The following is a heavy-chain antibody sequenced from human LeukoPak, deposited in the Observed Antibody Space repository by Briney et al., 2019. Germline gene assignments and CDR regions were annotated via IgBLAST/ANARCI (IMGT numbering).Heavy chain of an antibody. D-gene: IGHD6-13*01. J-gene: IGHJ5*02. CDR1: GFTFSSYS. Sequence: PGGSLRLSCAASGFTFSSYSMNWVRQAPGKGLEWVSSISSSSSYIYYADSVKGRFTISRDNAKNSLYLQMNSLRAEDTAVYYCARVGSGSWYVGAPSWFDPWGQGTLVTVSS. V-gene: IGHV3-21*01. CDR3: ARVGSGSWYVGAPSWFDP. CDR2: ISSSSSYI.